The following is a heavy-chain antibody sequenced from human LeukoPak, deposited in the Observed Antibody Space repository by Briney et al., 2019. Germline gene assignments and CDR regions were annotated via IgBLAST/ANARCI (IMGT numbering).Heavy chain of an antibody. V-gene: IGHV3-30*18. CDR3: AKDLRPMVGATGADAFDI. D-gene: IGHD1-26*01. CDR2: ISYDGSNK. Sequence: GGSLRLSCEASGFTFSSYGMHWVRQAPGKGLEWVAVISYDGSNKYYADSVKGRFTISRDNSKNTLYLQMNSLRAEDTAVYYCAKDLRPMVGATGADAFDIWGQGTMVTVSS. J-gene: IGHJ3*02. CDR1: GFTFSSYG.